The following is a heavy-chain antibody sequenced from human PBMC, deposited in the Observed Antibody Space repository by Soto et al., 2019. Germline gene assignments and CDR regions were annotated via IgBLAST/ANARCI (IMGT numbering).Heavy chain of an antibody. CDR2: INHSGST. CDR1: GGSFSGYY. J-gene: IGHJ5*02. V-gene: IGHV4-34*01. CDR3: ARIRRNSSGYYYLAWFDP. D-gene: IGHD3-22*01. Sequence: SETLSLTCAVYGGSFSGYYWSWIRQPPGKGLEWIGEINHSGSTNYNPSLKSRVTISVDTSKNQFPLKLSSVTAADTAVYYCARIRRNSSGYYYLAWFDPWGQGTLVTVSS.